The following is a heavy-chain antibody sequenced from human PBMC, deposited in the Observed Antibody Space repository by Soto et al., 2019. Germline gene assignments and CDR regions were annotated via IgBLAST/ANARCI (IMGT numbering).Heavy chain of an antibody. CDR1: GYTFTSYY. J-gene: IGHJ4*02. D-gene: IGHD6-19*01. CDR3: ATDGRSSYSSAWYYFDH. CDR2: INPSGGST. Sequence: GSSVKVSCKASGYTFTSYYMHWVRQAPGQGLEWMGIINPSGGSTSYAQKFQGRVTMARDTSTSTVYMELSSLRSEDTAVYYCATDGRSSYSSAWYYFDHWGQGPLVTVSS. V-gene: IGHV1-46*01.